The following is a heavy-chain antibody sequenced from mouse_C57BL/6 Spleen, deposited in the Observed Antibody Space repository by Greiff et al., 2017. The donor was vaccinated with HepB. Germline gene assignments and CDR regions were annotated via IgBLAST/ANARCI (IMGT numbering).Heavy chain of an antibody. Sequence: ESGAELAKPGASVKLSCKASGYTFTSYWMHWVNQRPGQGLEWIGYINPSSGYTKYNQKFKDKATLTADKSSSTAYMQLSSLTYEDSAVYYCAKNAPIYYYGSSYYYFDYWGQGTTLTVSS. CDR2: INPSSGYT. D-gene: IGHD1-1*01. CDR1: GYTFTSYW. CDR3: AKNAPIYYYGSSYYYFDY. V-gene: IGHV1-7*01. J-gene: IGHJ2*01.